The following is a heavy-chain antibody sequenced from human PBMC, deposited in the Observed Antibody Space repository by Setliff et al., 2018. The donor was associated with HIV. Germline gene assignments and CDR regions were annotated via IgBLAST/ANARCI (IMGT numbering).Heavy chain of an antibody. D-gene: IGHD3-10*01. CDR1: GGSISSGSYY. J-gene: IGHJ4*02. Sequence: SETLSLTCTVSGGSISSGSYYWSWIRQPAGKGLEWIGHIYTSGSTNYNPSLKSRVTISVGSSCNHFSLKLSSVTAADTGVYYCASRRGIEFYFDIWGQGTPVTVSS. CDR3: ASRRGIEFYFDI. CDR2: IYTSGST. V-gene: IGHV4-61*09.